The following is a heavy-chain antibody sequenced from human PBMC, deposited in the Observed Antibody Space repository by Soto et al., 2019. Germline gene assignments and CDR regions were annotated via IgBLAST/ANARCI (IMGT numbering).Heavy chain of an antibody. CDR3: ARDRVDCSGGNCWRSVEDT. CDR2: IDPSGGGT. D-gene: IGHD2-15*01. Sequence: QVQLVQSGAEVKKPGASVKLSCRASGYTFTSYYMHWVRQAPGQGLEWMGIIDPSGGGTSYGQKFQGRLTMTRDTSTSTVYMELRSLRSEDTAVYYCARDRVDCSGGNCWRSVEDTWGQGTLVTVSS. V-gene: IGHV1-46*01. J-gene: IGHJ5*02. CDR1: GYTFTSYY.